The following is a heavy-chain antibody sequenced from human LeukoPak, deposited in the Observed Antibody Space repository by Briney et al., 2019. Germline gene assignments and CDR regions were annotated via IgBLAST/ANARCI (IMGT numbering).Heavy chain of an antibody. J-gene: IGHJ4*02. CDR1: GASVNSGNYY. V-gene: IGHV4-61*01. D-gene: IGHD1-26*01. CDR2: IYYTEST. Sequence: SETLSLTCTVSGASVNSGNYYWSWIRQPPGKGLEWIGYIYYTESTTYNPSLKSRVTISVDTSKNQFSLRLSSVTAADTAVYYCARFRSSGSYYSPFDYWGQGTLVTVSS. CDR3: ARFRSSGSYYSPFDY.